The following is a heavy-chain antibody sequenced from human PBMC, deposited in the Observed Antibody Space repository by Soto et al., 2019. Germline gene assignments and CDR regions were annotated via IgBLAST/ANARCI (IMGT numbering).Heavy chain of an antibody. CDR3: ARSGGGYSSSWYVLDY. D-gene: IGHD6-13*01. Sequence: QVQLVQSGAEVKKPGSSVKVSCKASGGTFSSYAISWVRQAPGQGLEWMGGIIPIFGTANYAQKFQGRVTITADESTSTAYMELSSLRSEDKAVYYCARSGGGYSSSWYVLDYWGQGTLVTVSS. V-gene: IGHV1-69*01. CDR2: IIPIFGTA. J-gene: IGHJ4*02. CDR1: GGTFSSYA.